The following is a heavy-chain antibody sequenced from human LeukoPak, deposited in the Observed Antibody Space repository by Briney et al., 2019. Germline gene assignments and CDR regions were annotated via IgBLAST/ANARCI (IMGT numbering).Heavy chain of an antibody. D-gene: IGHD5-12*01. Sequence: SETLSLTCTVSGGSISSYYWSWIRQPPGKGLEWIGYIYYSGSTNYNPSLKSRVTISVDTSKNQFSLKLSSVTAADTAVYYCVRLAPYYYYYMDVWGKGTTVTVSS. V-gene: IGHV4-59*01. J-gene: IGHJ6*03. CDR2: IYYSGST. CDR1: GGSISSYY. CDR3: VRLAPYYYYYMDV.